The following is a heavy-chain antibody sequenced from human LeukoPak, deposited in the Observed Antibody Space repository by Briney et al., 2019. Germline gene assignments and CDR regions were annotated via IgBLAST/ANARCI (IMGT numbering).Heavy chain of an antibody. Sequence: KPSETLSLTCTVSGGSISSYYWSWIRQPAGKGLEWIGRIYTSGSTNYNPSLKSRVTMSVDTSKNQFSLKLSSVTAADTAVYYCARVRRYCSSTSCYSNWFDPWGQGTLVTVSS. CDR3: ARVRRYCSSTSCYSNWFDP. CDR1: GGSISSYY. V-gene: IGHV4-4*07. D-gene: IGHD2-2*02. J-gene: IGHJ5*02. CDR2: IYTSGST.